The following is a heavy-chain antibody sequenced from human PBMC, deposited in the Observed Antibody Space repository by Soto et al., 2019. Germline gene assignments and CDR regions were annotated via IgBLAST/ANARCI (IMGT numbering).Heavy chain of an antibody. J-gene: IGHJ6*02. CDR3: ARDFVVGGPTINYYYGMDV. CDR1: GFTVSSNY. V-gene: IGHV3-66*01. CDR2: IYSAGNT. D-gene: IGHD1-26*01. Sequence: GGSLRLSCAASGFTVSSNYMSWVRQAPGKGLEWTSIIYSAGNTYYADSVKGRFTISRDNSKNTLYLQMNSLGAEDTAVYYCARDFVVGGPTINYYYGMDVWGQGNTVTVSS.